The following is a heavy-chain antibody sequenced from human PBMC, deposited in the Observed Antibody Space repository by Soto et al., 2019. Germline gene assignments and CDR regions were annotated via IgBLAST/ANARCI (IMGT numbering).Heavy chain of an antibody. D-gene: IGHD3-22*01. CDR1: GYTFTSYA. J-gene: IGHJ4*02. Sequence: ASVKVSCKASGYTFTSYAMHWVRQAPGQRLEWMGWINAGNGNTKYSQKFQGRVTITRDTSASTAYMELSSLRSEDTAVYYCARVGDSSGYPIDYWGQGTLVTVSS. CDR3: ARVGDSSGYPIDY. V-gene: IGHV1-3*01. CDR2: INAGNGNT.